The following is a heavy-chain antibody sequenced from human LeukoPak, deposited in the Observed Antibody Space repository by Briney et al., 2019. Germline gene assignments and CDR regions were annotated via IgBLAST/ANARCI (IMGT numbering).Heavy chain of an antibody. CDR2: IFYSGST. V-gene: IGHV4-59*12. J-gene: IGHJ2*01. CDR3: ARLTMFRGVIYGTDWHSDL. CDR1: GGSISRDY. D-gene: IGHD3-10*01. Sequence: SETLSLTCTVSGGSISRDYWSWIRQPPGKGLEWIGYIFYSGSTNYNPSLRSRVTISLDTSKNQFSLKLSSVTAADTAVYYCARLTMFRGVIYGTDWHSDLWGRGTLVTVSS.